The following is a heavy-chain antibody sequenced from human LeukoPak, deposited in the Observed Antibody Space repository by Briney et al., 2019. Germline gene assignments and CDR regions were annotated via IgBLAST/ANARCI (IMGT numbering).Heavy chain of an antibody. CDR1: GFTFSSYA. D-gene: IGHD5-12*01. CDR3: AKALSYSGYDYYFGS. V-gene: IGHV3-23*01. J-gene: IGHJ4*02. Sequence: GGSLRLSCAASGFTFSSYAMSWVRQAPGKGLEWVSTVSANDGSTYYADSAKGRFIIPRDNSKNTLYLQMSSLRAEDTALYYCAKALSYSGYDYYFGSWGEGTLVTVSS. CDR2: VSANDGST.